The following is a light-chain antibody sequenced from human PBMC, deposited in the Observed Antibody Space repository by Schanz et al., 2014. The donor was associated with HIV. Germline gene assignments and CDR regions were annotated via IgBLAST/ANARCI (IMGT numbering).Light chain of an antibody. CDR1: TSDIGNHDF. Sequence: QSALTQPPSASGSPGQSVTISCTGTTSDIGNHDFVSWYQQHPGKAPKLMIYEVTKRPSGVPDRFSGSKSGNTASLTVSGLQAEDEAYYYCSSFRNTNTVVFGGGTKLTVL. V-gene: IGLV2-8*01. CDR3: SSFRNTNTVV. J-gene: IGLJ2*01. CDR2: EVT.